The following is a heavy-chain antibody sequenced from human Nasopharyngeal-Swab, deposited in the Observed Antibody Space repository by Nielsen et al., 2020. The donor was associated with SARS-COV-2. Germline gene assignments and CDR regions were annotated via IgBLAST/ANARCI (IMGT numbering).Heavy chain of an antibody. J-gene: IGHJ4*02. CDR1: GFTFSTYS. CDR2: ISSSSSYI. D-gene: IGHD1-26*01. CDR3: ARDGIHTSYYFDY. Sequence: GGSLRLSCAASGFTFSTYSMNWVRQVPGKGLEWVSSISSSSSYIYYADSVKGRFTISRDNAKNSLYLQMNSLRAEDTAVYYCARDGIHTSYYFDYWGQGTLVTVSS. V-gene: IGHV3-21*01.